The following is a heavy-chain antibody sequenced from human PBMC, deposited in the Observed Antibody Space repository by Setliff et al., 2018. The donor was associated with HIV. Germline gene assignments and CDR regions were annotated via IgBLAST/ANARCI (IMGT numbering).Heavy chain of an antibody. Sequence: ETLSLTCAVYGGSFSDHYWSWIRQPPGKGLEWIGEINHSGSTNYNSSLKSRVTISVDTSKNQFSLKLRSVTAADTAVYYCARGRNYGSPYFYYMDVWGKGTTVTVSS. V-gene: IGHV4-34*01. D-gene: IGHD3-10*01. CDR2: INHSGST. CDR1: GGSFSDHY. CDR3: ARGRNYGSPYFYYMDV. J-gene: IGHJ6*03.